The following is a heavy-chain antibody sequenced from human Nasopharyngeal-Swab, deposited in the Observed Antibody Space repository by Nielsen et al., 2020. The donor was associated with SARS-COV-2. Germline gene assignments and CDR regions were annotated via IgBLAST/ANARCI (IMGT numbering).Heavy chain of an antibody. D-gene: IGHD6-13*01. J-gene: IGHJ4*02. CDR1: GGSFSGCY. V-gene: IGHV4-34*01. CDR3: ARGIVVDSSSWYPSYFDY. Sequence: ESLKISCAVYGGSFSGCYWSWIRQPPGKGLEWIGEINHSGSTNYNPSLKSRVTISVDTSKNQFSLKLNSVTAADTAVYYCARGIVVDSSSWYPSYFDYWGQGTLVTVSS. CDR2: INHSGST.